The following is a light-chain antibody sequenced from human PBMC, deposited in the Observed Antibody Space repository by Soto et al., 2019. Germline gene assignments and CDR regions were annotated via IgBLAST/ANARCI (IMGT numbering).Light chain of an antibody. CDR2: AAS. J-gene: IGKJ5*01. V-gene: IGKV1-9*01. CDR1: QAIKSF. CDR3: QQLNSYPIT. Sequence: DIHLTQSPSFLSASVGDRVTITCRASQAIKSFLAWYQQKPGKAPNLLIYAASTLQSGVPSRFSGSGSGTEFTLTIYSLQPEDLATYYCQQLNSYPITFGQGTRLEIK.